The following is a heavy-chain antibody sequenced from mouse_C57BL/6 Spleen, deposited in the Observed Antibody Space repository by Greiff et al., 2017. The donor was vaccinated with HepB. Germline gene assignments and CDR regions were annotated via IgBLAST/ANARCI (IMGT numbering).Heavy chain of an antibody. Sequence: QVQLQQPGAELVRPGSSVKLSCKASGYTFTSYWMHWVKQRPIQGLEWIGNIDPSDSYTNYNQKFKGKSTLTVDKSSSTAYMQLSSLTSEDSAVYYCARRGYGSFAYWGQGTLVTVSA. J-gene: IGHJ3*01. V-gene: IGHV1-52*01. D-gene: IGHD1-1*01. CDR1: GYTFTSYW. CDR2: IDPSDSYT. CDR3: ARRGYGSFAY.